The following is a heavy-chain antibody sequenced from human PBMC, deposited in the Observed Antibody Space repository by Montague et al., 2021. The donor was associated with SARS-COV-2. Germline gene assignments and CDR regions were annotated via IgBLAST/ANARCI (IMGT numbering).Heavy chain of an antibody. CDR1: GGSVSSSPYY. Sequence: SETLSLTCTVSGGSVSSSPYYWGWIRQPPGMGLEWVGCISYSGRTYFTPSLKSPLSISVDSSESQFSLRLGSVTAADTAVYYCASSYYYGSGTYVYNYYIDVWGKGTTVTVSS. D-gene: IGHD3-10*01. V-gene: IGHV4-39*01. J-gene: IGHJ6*03. CDR2: ISYSGRT. CDR3: ASSYYYGSGTYVYNYYIDV.